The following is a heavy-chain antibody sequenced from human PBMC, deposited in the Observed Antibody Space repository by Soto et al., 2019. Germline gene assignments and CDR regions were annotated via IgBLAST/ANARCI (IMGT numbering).Heavy chain of an antibody. CDR3: ARSFWFGELLPGY. D-gene: IGHD3-10*01. CDR2: IYYSGST. CDR1: GGSISSSSYY. V-gene: IGHV4-39*01. Sequence: SETLSLTCTVSGGSISSSSYYWGWIRQPPGKGLEWIGSIYYSGSTYYNPSLKGRVTISVDTSKNQFSLKLGPVTAADTAVYYCARSFWFGELLPGYWGQGTLVTVSS. J-gene: IGHJ4*02.